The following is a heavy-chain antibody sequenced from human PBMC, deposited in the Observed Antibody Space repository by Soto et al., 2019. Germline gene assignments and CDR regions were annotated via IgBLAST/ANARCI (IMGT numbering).Heavy chain of an antibody. J-gene: IGHJ6*02. CDR2: IIPFFGKP. CDR3: ARGPWCMMLDYGMDV. CDR1: GGSFNTYA. V-gene: IGHV1-69*05. Sequence: QVQLVQSGAEVKKPGSSVKVSCKASGGSFNTYAISWVRQAPGQGLEWMGGIIPFFGKPNYAQSLTDRVMVTTNEYTSTDHIELSSLRSDDTVVYYCARGPWCMMLDYGMDVWGQGTTVTVSS. D-gene: IGHD2-8*01.